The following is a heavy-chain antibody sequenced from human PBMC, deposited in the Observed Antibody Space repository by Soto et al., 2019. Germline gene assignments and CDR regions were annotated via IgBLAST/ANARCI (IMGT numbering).Heavy chain of an antibody. CDR2: ILPDDSDT. CDR1: GYSITSYW. CDR3: TRAGAATRNFDF. V-gene: IGHV5-51*01. Sequence: GESLKISCKASGYSITSYWIAWVRQMPGQGLEWMGIILPDDSDTRYSPSFQGQVTISADKSISTAYVQWSSLKASDTAMYYCTRAGAATRNFDFWGRGARVTI. D-gene: IGHD6-25*01. J-gene: IGHJ4*02.